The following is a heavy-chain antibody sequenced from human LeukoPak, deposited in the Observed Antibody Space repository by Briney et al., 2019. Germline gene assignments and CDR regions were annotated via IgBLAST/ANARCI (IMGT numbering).Heavy chain of an antibody. D-gene: IGHD3-9*01. CDR1: GGSISSYC. CDR3: ARGKFDILTGYFPFDY. Sequence: PSETLSLTCTVSGGSISSYCWSWIRQPPGKGLEWIGYIYYSGSTNYNPSLKSRVTISVDTSKNQFSLKLSSVTAADTAVYYCARGKFDILTGYFPFDYWGQGTLVTVSS. V-gene: IGHV4-59*01. CDR2: IYYSGST. J-gene: IGHJ4*02.